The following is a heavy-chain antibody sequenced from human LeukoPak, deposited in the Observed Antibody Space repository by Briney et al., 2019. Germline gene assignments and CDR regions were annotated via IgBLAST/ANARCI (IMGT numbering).Heavy chain of an antibody. CDR2: INAGNGNI. CDR1: GYTFTSYA. J-gene: IGHJ6*02. CDR3: AREYIVVVPAALGYGMDV. V-gene: IGHV1-3*01. D-gene: IGHD2-2*01. Sequence: ASVKVSCKASGYTFTSYAMHWVRQAPGQRLEWMGWINAGNGNIKYSQKFQGRVTITRDTSASTAYMELSSLRSEDTAVYYCAREYIVVVPAALGYGMDVWGQGTTVTVSS.